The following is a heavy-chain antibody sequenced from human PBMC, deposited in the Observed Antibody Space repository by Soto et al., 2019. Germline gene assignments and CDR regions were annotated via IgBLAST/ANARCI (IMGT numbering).Heavy chain of an antibody. D-gene: IGHD6-19*01. Sequence: EVQLVESGGGLVQPGGSLRLSCAASGFTFSSYSMNWVRQAPGKGLEWVSYISSSSSTIYYADSVKGRFTISRDNAKNSLYLQMNSLRDEDTAVYYCAGGIAVAGRGAFDIWGQGTMVTVSS. J-gene: IGHJ3*02. CDR1: GFTFSSYS. V-gene: IGHV3-48*02. CDR2: ISSSSSTI. CDR3: AGGIAVAGRGAFDI.